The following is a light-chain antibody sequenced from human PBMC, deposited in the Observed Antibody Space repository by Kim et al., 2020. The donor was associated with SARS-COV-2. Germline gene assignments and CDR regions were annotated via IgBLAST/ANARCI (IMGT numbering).Light chain of an antibody. J-gene: IGKJ1*01. Sequence: VSPGDSATLSCRASQSVSNTLAWYQQKPGQAPRLLIYGASTRATGIPARFSGFGSGTEFSLTISSLQSEDFAVYYCQQYNNWPQTFGQGTKVDIK. CDR1: QSVSNT. CDR2: GAS. CDR3: QQYNNWPQT. V-gene: IGKV3-15*01.